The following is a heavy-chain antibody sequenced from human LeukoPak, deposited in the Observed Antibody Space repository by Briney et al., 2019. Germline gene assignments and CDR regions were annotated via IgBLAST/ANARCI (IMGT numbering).Heavy chain of an antibody. Sequence: GGSLRFSCAGSGFTFSSYSMNWVRQAPGKGLEWVSSISSTSSYIYYADSLKGRFTISRDNAKNSLYLQMNSLRAEDTAVYYCARVGSGSYWGYFDYWGQGTLVTVSS. CDR1: GFTFSSYS. CDR2: ISSTSSYI. CDR3: ARVGSGSYWGYFDY. D-gene: IGHD1-26*01. V-gene: IGHV3-21*01. J-gene: IGHJ4*02.